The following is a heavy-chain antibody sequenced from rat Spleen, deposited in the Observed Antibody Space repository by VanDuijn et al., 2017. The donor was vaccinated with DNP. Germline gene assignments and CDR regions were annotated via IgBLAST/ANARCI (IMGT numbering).Heavy chain of an antibody. Sequence: EVQLVESGGGLVQPGRSLKLSCAASGFSFSNFGMAWVRQSPTKGLEWVASITNSGGSSYYRDSVKGRFTISRDNAKSTLYLQMDSLRSEDTATYYCTTGQLLDYWGQGVMVTVSS. D-gene: IGHD1-10*01. J-gene: IGHJ2*01. CDR3: TTGQLLDY. CDR1: GFSFSNFG. CDR2: ITNSGGSS. V-gene: IGHV5-27*01.